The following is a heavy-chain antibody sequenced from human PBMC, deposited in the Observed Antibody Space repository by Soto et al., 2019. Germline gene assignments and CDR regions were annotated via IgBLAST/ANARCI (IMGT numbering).Heavy chain of an antibody. CDR2: IIPIFGTA. D-gene: IGHD3-9*01. CDR3: ASSARYSVGMDV. Sequence: QVQLVQSVAEVKKPGSSVKVSCKASGGTFSSYAISWVRQAPEQGLEWMGGIIPIFGTANYAQKFQGRVTITADKSTSTAYMELSSLRSEDTAVYYCASSARYSVGMDVWGQGTTVTVSS. V-gene: IGHV1-69*06. J-gene: IGHJ6*02. CDR1: GGTFSSYA.